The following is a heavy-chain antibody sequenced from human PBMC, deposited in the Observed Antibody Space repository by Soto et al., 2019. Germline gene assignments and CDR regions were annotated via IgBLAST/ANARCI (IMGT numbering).Heavy chain of an antibody. D-gene: IGHD2-21*01. CDR1: GFSLSTSGMR. V-gene: IGHV2-70*04. Sequence: SGPTLVNPTQTLTLTCTFSGFSLSTSGMRVSWIRQAPGKGLEWLARIDWDGDEFYSTSLRSRLTISKDTSKNLVVLKMTNMASVDTATYYCARDKGGLRVGDDYDYGMDVWGQGTKVSVSS. J-gene: IGHJ6*02. CDR2: IDWDGDE. CDR3: ARDKGGLRVGDDYDYGMDV.